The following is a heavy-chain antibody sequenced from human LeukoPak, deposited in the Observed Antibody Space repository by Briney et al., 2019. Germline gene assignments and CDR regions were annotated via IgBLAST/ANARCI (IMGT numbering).Heavy chain of an antibody. V-gene: IGHV4-59*08. Sequence: SETLSLTCTVSGGSISSYYWSWIRQPPGKGLEWIGYIYYSGSTNYNPSLKSRVTISVDTSKNQFSVKLSSVTAADTAVYYCARWVGATWFDPWGQGTLVTVSS. J-gene: IGHJ5*02. CDR2: IYYSGST. CDR1: GGSISSYY. CDR3: ARWVGATWFDP. D-gene: IGHD1-26*01.